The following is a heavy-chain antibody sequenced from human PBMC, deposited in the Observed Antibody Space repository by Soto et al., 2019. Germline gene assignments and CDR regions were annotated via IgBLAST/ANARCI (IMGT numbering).Heavy chain of an antibody. CDR1: GFSISSSSNH. V-gene: IGHV4-39*01. J-gene: IGHJ4*02. D-gene: IGHD4-17*01. CDR2: IYYSENT. Sequence: PSETLSLTCTFSGFSISSSSNHWGWIRQPPGKGLEWIGNIYYSENTYYNPSLKSRVTISVDTSKNQFSLRLTSVTAADTAVYYCATHPPYGPLDHWGQGTLVTVSS. CDR3: ATHPPYGPLDH.